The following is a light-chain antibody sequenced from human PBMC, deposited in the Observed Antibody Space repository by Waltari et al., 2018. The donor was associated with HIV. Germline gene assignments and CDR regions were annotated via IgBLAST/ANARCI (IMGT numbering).Light chain of an antibody. J-gene: IGLJ1*01. CDR2: DVI. Sequence: QSALTQPRSVSGSPGQSVTISCTGTSSDVGGYNYVSWYQQHPGKAPKLMIYDVIKRPSGVPDRFSGSKSGNTASLTISGLQAEDEADYYCCSYAGTYSFAVFGTGTKVTVL. CDR3: CSYAGTYSFAV. CDR1: SSDVGGYNY. V-gene: IGLV2-11*01.